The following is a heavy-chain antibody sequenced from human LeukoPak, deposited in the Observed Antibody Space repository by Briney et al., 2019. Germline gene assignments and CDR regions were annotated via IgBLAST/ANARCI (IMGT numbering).Heavy chain of an antibody. D-gene: IGHD3-22*01. Sequence: VSVKVSCKASGYTFTSYAMHWVRQAPGQRLEWMGWINAGNGNTKYSQKFQGRVTITRDTSASTAYMELSSLRSEDTAVYYCASSYDSSGYYVHYWGQGTLVTVSS. CDR1: GYTFTSYA. V-gene: IGHV1-3*01. CDR2: INAGNGNT. J-gene: IGHJ4*02. CDR3: ASSYDSSGYYVHY.